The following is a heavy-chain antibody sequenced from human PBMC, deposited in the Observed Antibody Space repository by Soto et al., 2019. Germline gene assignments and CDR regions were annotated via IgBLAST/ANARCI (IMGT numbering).Heavy chain of an antibody. J-gene: IGHJ6*02. D-gene: IGHD4-4*01. CDR2: TYYRSKWYN. Sequence: SQTLSLTCAISGDSVSSDSAAWNWIRQSPSRGLEWLGRTYYRSKWYNDYAVSVKSRITINPDTSKNQFSLQLNSVTPEDTAVYYCERDGLTTIYYYYGMDVWGQGTTVTVSS. CDR1: GDSVSSDSAA. V-gene: IGHV6-1*01. CDR3: ERDGLTTIYYYYGMDV.